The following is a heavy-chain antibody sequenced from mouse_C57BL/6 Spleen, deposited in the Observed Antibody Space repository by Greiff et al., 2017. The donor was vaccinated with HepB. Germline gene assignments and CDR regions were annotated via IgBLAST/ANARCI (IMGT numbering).Heavy chain of an antibody. CDR2: ISYDGSN. Sequence: EVKLMESGPGLVKPSQSLSLTCSVTGYSITSGYYWNWIRQFPGNKLEWMGYISYDGSNNYNPSLKNRISITRDTSKNQFFLKLNSVTTEDTATYYCARDDDYDQYFDVWGTGTTVTVSS. CDR3: ARDDDYDQYFDV. J-gene: IGHJ1*03. D-gene: IGHD2-4*01. CDR1: GYSITSGYY. V-gene: IGHV3-6*01.